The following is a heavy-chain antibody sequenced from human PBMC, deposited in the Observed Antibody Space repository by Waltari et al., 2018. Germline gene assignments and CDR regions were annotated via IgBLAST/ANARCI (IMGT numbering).Heavy chain of an antibody. J-gene: IGHJ4*02. D-gene: IGHD3-3*01. V-gene: IGHV4-39*01. Sequence: QLQLQESGPGLAKPSETLSLTCTVPGGAIGSSSSYWGGLRQPPGQGREGIGSIYYSGSTYYTPSLKSRVTISVDTSKNQFSLKLSSVTAADTAVYYCARQNLGIFGVVTLFDYWGQGTLVTVSS. CDR1: GGAIGSSSSY. CDR3: ARQNLGIFGVVTLFDY. CDR2: IYYSGST.